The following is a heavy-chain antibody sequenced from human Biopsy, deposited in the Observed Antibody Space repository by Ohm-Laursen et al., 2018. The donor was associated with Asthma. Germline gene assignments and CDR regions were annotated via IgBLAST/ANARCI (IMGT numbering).Heavy chain of an antibody. CDR1: GFTFSSYS. V-gene: IGHV3-48*01. CDR2: ISSSSSTI. Sequence: LSLTCAASGFTFSSYSMNWVRQAPGKGLEWVSYISSSSSTIYYADSVKGRFTISRDNSKNTLYLQMNSLTPDDTAVYFCARDSLGISGTIYWYDWWGQGTLVTVSS. D-gene: IGHD1-7*01. J-gene: IGHJ4*02. CDR3: ARDSLGISGTIYWYDW.